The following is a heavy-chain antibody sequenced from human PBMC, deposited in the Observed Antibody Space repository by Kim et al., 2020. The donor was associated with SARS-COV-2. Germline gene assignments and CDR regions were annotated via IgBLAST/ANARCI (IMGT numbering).Heavy chain of an antibody. Sequence: ASVKVSCKASGYTFTSYAMHWVRQAPGQRLEWMGWINAGNGNTKYSQKFQGRVTITRDTSASTAYMELSSLRSEDTAVYYCARSITIFGVALVDWYFDLWGRGTLVTVSS. CDR3: ARSITIFGVALVDWYFDL. J-gene: IGHJ2*01. D-gene: IGHD3-3*01. V-gene: IGHV1-3*01. CDR1: GYTFTSYA. CDR2: INAGNGNT.